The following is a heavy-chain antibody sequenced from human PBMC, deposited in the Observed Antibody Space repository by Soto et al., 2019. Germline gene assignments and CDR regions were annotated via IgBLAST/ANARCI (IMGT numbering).Heavy chain of an antibody. J-gene: IGHJ4*02. CDR3: ARDRAVFIAVAGQAVDY. CDR1: GFTFSSYA. V-gene: IGHV3-30-3*01. CDR2: ISYDGSNK. D-gene: IGHD6-19*01. Sequence: PGGSLRLSCAASGFTFSSYAMHWVRQAPGKGLEWVAVISYDGSNKYYADSVKGRFTISRDNSKNTLYLQMNSLRAEDTAVYYCARDRAVFIAVAGQAVDYWGQGTLVTVSS.